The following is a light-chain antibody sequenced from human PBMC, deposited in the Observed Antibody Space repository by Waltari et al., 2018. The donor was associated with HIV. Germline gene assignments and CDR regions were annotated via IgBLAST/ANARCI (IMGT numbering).Light chain of an antibody. V-gene: IGKV1-5*03. CDR1: QSISSW. Sequence: DIQMTQSPSTLSASVGDRVTITCRASQSISSWLAWYQQKPGKAPKLLIQKASSLERGVPSRFSGSGSGTEFTLTISSLQPDDFATYYCQQYNSYLYTFGQGTKLEIK. J-gene: IGKJ2*01. CDR2: KAS. CDR3: QQYNSYLYT.